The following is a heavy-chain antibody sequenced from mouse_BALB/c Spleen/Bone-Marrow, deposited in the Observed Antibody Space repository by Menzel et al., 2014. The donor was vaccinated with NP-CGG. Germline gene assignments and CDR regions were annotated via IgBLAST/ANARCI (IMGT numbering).Heavy chain of an antibody. CDR1: GFSLTSYG. Sequence: QVQLQQSGPSLVQPSQSLSITCTVSGFSLTSYGVHWVRQSPGKGLEWLGVIWRGGSTDYNEAFMSRLSITKDNSKSQVFFKMNSLQADDTAIYYCAKSAGFAYWGQGTLVAVSA. J-gene: IGHJ3*01. CDR3: AKSAGFAY. V-gene: IGHV2-5-1*01. CDR2: IWRGGST.